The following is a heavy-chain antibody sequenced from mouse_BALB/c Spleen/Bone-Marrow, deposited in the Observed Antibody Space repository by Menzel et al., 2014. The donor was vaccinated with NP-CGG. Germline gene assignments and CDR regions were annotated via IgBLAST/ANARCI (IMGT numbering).Heavy chain of an antibody. CDR2: IWSGGST. V-gene: IGHV2-4*02. CDR1: GFSLTSYG. CDR3: ARKGYGNYVYAMDY. Sequence: VQLQQSGPGLVQPSQSLSITCTVSGFSLTSYGVHWVRRPPGKGLEWLGVIWSGGSTDYNAAFISRLSISKDNSKSQVSLKMNSLQADDTAIYYCARKGYGNYVYAMDYWGPGSTLTPST. J-gene: IGHJ4*01. D-gene: IGHD2-10*02.